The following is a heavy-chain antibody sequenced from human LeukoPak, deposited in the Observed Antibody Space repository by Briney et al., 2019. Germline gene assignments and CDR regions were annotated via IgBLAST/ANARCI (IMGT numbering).Heavy chain of an antibody. CDR2: ISGSGGST. CDR1: GFTFSSYA. Sequence: QSGGSLRLSCAASGFTFSSYAMSWVRQAPGKGLEWVSAISGSGGSTYYADSVKGRFTISRDNSKNTLYLQMNSLRAEDTAVYYCVFSSYSGYDYTYYYGMDVSGQGTTVTVSS. J-gene: IGHJ6*02. CDR3: VFSSYSGYDYTYYYGMDV. V-gene: IGHV3-23*01. D-gene: IGHD5-12*01.